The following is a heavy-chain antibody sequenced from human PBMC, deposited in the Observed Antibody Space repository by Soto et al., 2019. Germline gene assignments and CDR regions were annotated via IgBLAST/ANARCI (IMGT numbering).Heavy chain of an antibody. CDR2: IWYDGSNK. CDR1: GFTFSSYG. Sequence: QVQLVESGGGVVQPGRSLRLSCAASGFTFSSYGMHWVRQAPGKGLEWVAVIWYDGSNKYYADSVKGRFTISRDNSKNTLYLQMNSLRAEDTAVYYCARDLGPLPLNYYYYYGMDVWGQGTTVTVSS. J-gene: IGHJ6*02. V-gene: IGHV3-33*01. CDR3: ARDLGPLPLNYYYYYGMDV. D-gene: IGHD3-16*01.